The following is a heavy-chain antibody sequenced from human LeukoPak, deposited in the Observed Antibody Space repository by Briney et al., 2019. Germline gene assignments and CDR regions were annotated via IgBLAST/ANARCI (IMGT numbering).Heavy chain of an antibody. CDR1: GYIFTSYW. D-gene: IGHD3-22*01. V-gene: IGHV5-10-1*01. J-gene: IGHJ4*02. Sequence: GESLKISCKGSGYIFTSYWISWVRQMPGKGLEWMGRIDPSDSYTNYSPSFQGHVTISADKSISTAYLQWGSLKASDTAMYYCARHYEPYDSSGYYSYWGQGTLVTVSS. CDR2: IDPSDSYT. CDR3: ARHYEPYDSSGYYSY.